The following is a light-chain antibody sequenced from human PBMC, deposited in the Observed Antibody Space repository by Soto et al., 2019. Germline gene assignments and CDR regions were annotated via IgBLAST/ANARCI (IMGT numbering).Light chain of an antibody. CDR1: QSVISD. CDR3: RQRSGRPRT. J-gene: IGKJ4*01. V-gene: IGKV3-11*01. Sequence: EIVLTQSPATLSLSPGERATLSCRASQSVISDLAWCQQQPGEAPRRLIYDASNRATGSTAGCSSGGSGTDFSLLIISREDQDVFVLYYRQRSGRPRTFGGGTKVDI. CDR2: DAS.